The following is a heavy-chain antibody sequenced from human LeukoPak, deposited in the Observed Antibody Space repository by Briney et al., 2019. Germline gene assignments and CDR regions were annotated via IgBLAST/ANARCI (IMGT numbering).Heavy chain of an antibody. CDR2: IYYSGST. CDR1: GGSISSSSYY. J-gene: IGHJ4*02. D-gene: IGHD3-10*01. V-gene: IGHV4-39*07. Sequence: SETLSLTCTVSGGSISSSSYYWGWIRQPPGKGLEWIGSIYYSGSTYYNPSLKSRVTISVDTSKNQFSLKLSSVTAADTAVYYCARGALLWFGALDYWGQGTLVTVSS. CDR3: ARGALLWFGALDY.